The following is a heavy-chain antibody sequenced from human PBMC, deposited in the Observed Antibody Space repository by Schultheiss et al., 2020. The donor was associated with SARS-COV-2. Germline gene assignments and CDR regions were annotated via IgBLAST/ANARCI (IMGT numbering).Heavy chain of an antibody. V-gene: IGHV4-59*12. CDR1: GGSISSYY. J-gene: IGHJ3*02. CDR2: IYYSGST. D-gene: IGHD2-2*01. Sequence: SETLSLTCTVSGGSISSYYWSWIRQPPGKGLEWIGYIYYSGSTNYNPSLKSRVTISVDTSKNQFSLKLSSVTAADTALYYCARPVLPTAVDGFDIWGQGTMVTVSS. CDR3: ARPVLPTAVDGFDI.